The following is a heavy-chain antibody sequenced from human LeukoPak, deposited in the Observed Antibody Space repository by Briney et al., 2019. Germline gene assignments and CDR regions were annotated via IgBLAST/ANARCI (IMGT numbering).Heavy chain of an antibody. Sequence: SETLSLTCTVSGGFISSYYWSWIRQPPGKGLKWIGNIYISGSTNYNPSLKSRVTMSVDTSKNQFSLKLSSVTAADTAVYYCARDVRYSGYQDYWGQGTLVTVSS. CDR3: ARDVRYSGYQDY. V-gene: IGHV4-59*01. CDR1: GGFISSYY. D-gene: IGHD5-12*01. CDR2: IYISGST. J-gene: IGHJ4*02.